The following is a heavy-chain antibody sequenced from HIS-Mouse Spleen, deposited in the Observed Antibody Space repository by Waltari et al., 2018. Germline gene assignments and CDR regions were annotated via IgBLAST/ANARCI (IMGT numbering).Heavy chain of an antibody. J-gene: IGHJ2*01. Sequence: QLQLQESGPGLVKPSETLSLTCTVSGGSISSSSYYWGWIRQPPGKGLEWIGSIYYMGGTYYNPCLKSRVTISVKTSKNQFSLKLSSVTAADTAVYYCAREIPYSSSWYDWYFDLWGRGTLVTVSS. CDR2: IYYMGGT. D-gene: IGHD6-13*01. CDR3: AREIPYSSSWYDWYFDL. V-gene: IGHV4-39*07. CDR1: GGSISSSSYY.